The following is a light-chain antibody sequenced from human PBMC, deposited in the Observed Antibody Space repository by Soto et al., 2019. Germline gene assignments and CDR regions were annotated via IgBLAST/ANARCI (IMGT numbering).Light chain of an antibody. J-gene: IGKJ4*01. Sequence: ETVLTQSPGTLSLSPGERATLSCRASQNVISSNLAWYQQKPGQAPRLLIFGASSRATGIPDRFSGSGSGTDVTLTISRLEPEDFAVYYCQQYDSSPLTFGGGTKVEIK. CDR2: GAS. CDR3: QQYDSSPLT. V-gene: IGKV3-20*01. CDR1: QNVISSN.